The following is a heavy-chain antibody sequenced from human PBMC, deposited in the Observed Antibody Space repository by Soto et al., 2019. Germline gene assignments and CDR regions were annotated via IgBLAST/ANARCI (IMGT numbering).Heavy chain of an antibody. J-gene: IGHJ5*02. D-gene: IGHD3-3*01. CDR3: ARWWSGSRQGFDP. V-gene: IGHV4-31*03. CDR1: GGSISSGDYY. CDR2: IYYSGST. Sequence: QVQLQESGPGLVKPSQTLSLTCTVSGGSISSGDYYWSWIRQHPGKGLEWIGNIYYSGSTYYNPPLKSRVTISVHTSKNQFSLKLSSVTAAATAVYYCARWWSGSRQGFDPWGQGTLVTVSS.